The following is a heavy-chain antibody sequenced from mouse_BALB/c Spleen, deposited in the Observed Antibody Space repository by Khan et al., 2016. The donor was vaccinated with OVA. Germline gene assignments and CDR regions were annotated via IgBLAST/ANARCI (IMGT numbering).Heavy chain of an antibody. CDR1: GYTFTTYT. J-gene: IGHJ3*01. CDR3: GRSGQLGLRGGFTY. CDR2: INPSNDYT. Sequence: QIQLVQSGAELARPGASVKMSCKTSGYTFTTYTLHWVKQRPGRGLEWIGYINPSNDYTNYNQKFKDRSTLTADKSSSTAYMQLSSLTSEDSAVYYCGRSGQLGLRGGFTYWGQGTLVTVSA. V-gene: IGHV1-4*01. D-gene: IGHD3-2*01.